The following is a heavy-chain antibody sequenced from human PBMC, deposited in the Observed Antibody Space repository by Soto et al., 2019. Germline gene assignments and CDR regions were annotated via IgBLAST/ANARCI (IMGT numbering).Heavy chain of an antibody. Sequence: GGSLRLSCAATGFTCSSYELNWVLQAPGKGLEWVSSIILSGSTIYYADSVKGRFISSRDNAKNSLYLQMNSLRAEDTAVYYCARESVGGMDVWGQGTTVTVSS. CDR1: GFTCSSYE. J-gene: IGHJ6*02. CDR2: IILSGSTI. V-gene: IGHV3-48*03. CDR3: ARESVGGMDV. D-gene: IGHD1-26*01.